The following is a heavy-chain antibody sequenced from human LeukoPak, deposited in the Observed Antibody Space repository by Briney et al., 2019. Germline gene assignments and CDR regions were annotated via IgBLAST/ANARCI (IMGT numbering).Heavy chain of an antibody. V-gene: IGHV7-4-1*02. J-gene: IGHJ4*02. D-gene: IGHD6-13*01. CDR2: INTNIGNP. CDR1: GYTFTSYA. CDR3: ARETHPDIAAAGSDY. Sequence: ASVKVSCKASGYTFTSYAMNWVRQAPGQGLEWMGWINTNIGNPTYAQGFTGRFVFSLDTSVSTAYLRISSLKAEDTAVYYCARETHPDIAAAGSDYWGQGTLVTVSS.